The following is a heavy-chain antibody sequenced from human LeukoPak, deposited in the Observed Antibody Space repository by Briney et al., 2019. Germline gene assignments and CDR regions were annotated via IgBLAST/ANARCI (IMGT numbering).Heavy chain of an antibody. Sequence: VKVSCKASGGTFSSYAISWVRQAPGQGLEWMGGIIPIFGTANYAQKFQGRVTITADESTSTAYMELSSLRSEDTAVYYCARSSGRGIAVAFDYWGQGTLVTVSS. D-gene: IGHD6-19*01. J-gene: IGHJ4*02. CDR1: GGTFSSYA. V-gene: IGHV1-69*13. CDR2: IIPIFGTA. CDR3: ARSSGRGIAVAFDY.